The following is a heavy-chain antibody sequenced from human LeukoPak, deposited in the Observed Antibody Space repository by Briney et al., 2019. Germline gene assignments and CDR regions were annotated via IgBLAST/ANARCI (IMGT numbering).Heavy chain of an antibody. J-gene: IGHJ4*02. CDR2: INSDGSHA. V-gene: IGHV3-74*01. Sequence: GGSLRLSCAASGYTFSSFWIHWVRQAPGEGLVWVAHINSDGSHATYADSVRGRFTISRDNVKSTVYLQMSNLKVDDTAVYHCARGVGGLDNWGQGTLVTVSS. CDR3: ARGVGGLDN. D-gene: IGHD1-26*01. CDR1: GYTFSSFW.